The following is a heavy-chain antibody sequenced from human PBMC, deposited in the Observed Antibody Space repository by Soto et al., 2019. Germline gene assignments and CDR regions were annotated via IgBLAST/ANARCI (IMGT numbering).Heavy chain of an antibody. CDR3: ARGGESWFDP. J-gene: IGHJ5*02. D-gene: IGHD2-21*01. CDR2: IYYSGST. V-gene: IGHV4-30-4*01. CDR1: GGSISSGDYY. Sequence: SETLSLTCTVSGGSISSGDYYWSWIRQPPGKGLEWIGYIYYSGSTYYNPSLKSRVTISVDTSKNQFSLKLSSVTAADTAVCYCARGGESWFDPWGQGTLVTVSS.